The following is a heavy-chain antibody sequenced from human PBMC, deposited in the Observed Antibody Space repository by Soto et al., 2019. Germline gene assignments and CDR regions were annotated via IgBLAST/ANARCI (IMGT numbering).Heavy chain of an antibody. J-gene: IGHJ4*02. D-gene: IGHD3-22*01. V-gene: IGHV3-21*01. CDR2: ISKSDNT. Sequence: PGGSLRLSCSVSGFAFNNYGINWVRQAPEKGLEWVSSISKSDNTYYSDSVKGRFAISGDNAKSSVSLQMNTLRVEYTAVDYCAREDSIIIPAVSGFWGQGTLVTV. CDR1: GFAFNNYG. CDR3: AREDSIIIPAVSGF.